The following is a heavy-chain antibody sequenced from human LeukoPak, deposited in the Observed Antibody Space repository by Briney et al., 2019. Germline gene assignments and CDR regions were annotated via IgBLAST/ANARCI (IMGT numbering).Heavy chain of an antibody. V-gene: IGHV3-30*02. D-gene: IGHD4-11*01. CDR1: GFTLSSYW. Sequence: PGGSLRLSCAASGFTLSSYWMHWVRQAPGKGLEWVAFIRYDGSNKYYADSVKGRFTISRDNSKNTLYLQMNSLRAEDTAVYYCAKDWYYSNYYFDYWGQGTLVTVSS. CDR3: AKDWYYSNYYFDY. CDR2: IRYDGSNK. J-gene: IGHJ4*02.